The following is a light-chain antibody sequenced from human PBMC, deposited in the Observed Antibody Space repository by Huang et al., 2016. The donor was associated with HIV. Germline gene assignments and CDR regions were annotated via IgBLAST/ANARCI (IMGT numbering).Light chain of an antibody. CDR3: QHYDDPYT. J-gene: IGKJ2*01. Sequence: DIQMTQSPSSLSASVGDRVTITCQASHDISNYLSWYQHKPGRAPKPLIFDASSLETGVPSRFSGSGSGTYFTLTIASLQPEDVATYYCQHYDDPYTFGHGTKLEIK. CDR1: HDISNY. V-gene: IGKV1-33*01. CDR2: DAS.